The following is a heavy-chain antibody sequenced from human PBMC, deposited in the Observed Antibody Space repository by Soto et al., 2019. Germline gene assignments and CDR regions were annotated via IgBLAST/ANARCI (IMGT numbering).Heavy chain of an antibody. V-gene: IGHV3-15*01. CDR2: IKSKTDGGTT. D-gene: IGHD6-13*01. CDR1: GFTFSNAW. Sequence: GGSLRLSCAASGFTFSNAWMSWVRQAPGKGLEWVGRIKSKTDGGTTDYAEPVKGRFTISRDDSNNTLYLQMNSLKTEDTAVYYCTTFLMIAAAGRDDAFDIWGQGTMVTVSS. J-gene: IGHJ3*02. CDR3: TTFLMIAAAGRDDAFDI.